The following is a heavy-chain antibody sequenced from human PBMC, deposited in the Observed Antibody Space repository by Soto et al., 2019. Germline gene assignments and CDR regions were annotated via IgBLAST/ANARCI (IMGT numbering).Heavy chain of an antibody. V-gene: IGHV3-23*01. D-gene: IGHD3-22*01. Sequence: LRLSCAASGFTFSSYAMSWVRQAPGKGLEWVSAISGSGGSTYYADSVKGRFTISRDNSKNTLYLQMNSLRAEDTAVYYCAKVLLYYYDSSGSSDYFDYWGQGTLVTVSS. CDR1: GFTFSSYA. J-gene: IGHJ4*02. CDR2: ISGSGGST. CDR3: AKVLLYYYDSSGSSDYFDY.